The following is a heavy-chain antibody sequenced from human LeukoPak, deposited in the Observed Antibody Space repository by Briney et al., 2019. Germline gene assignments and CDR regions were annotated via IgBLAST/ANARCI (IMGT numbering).Heavy chain of an antibody. Sequence: GGSLRLSCAASGFTFSSYWMSWVRQAPGKGLEWVANIKQDGSEKYYVDSVKGRFTISRDNSKNSLYLQMDSLRVEDTAVYYCARVRGGYCSSTSCTTAEDYWGQGTLVTVSS. CDR3: ARVRGGYCSSTSCTTAEDY. V-gene: IGHV3-7*01. J-gene: IGHJ4*02. CDR1: GFTFSSYW. CDR2: IKQDGSEK. D-gene: IGHD2-2*01.